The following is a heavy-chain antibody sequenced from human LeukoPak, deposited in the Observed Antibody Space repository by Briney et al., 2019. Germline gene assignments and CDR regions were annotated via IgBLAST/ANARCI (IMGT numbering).Heavy chain of an antibody. D-gene: IGHD3-22*01. CDR1: AGSFSSYY. CDR3: ARGRGYYQDY. J-gene: IGHJ4*02. CDR2: IYMSGST. Sequence: PSETQSLTCTASAGSFSSYYWNWIRQPAGKGLEWIGRIYMSGSTDYNPSLKSRVTMSVDTSKNHFSLKLRSVTAADTAMYYCARGRGYYQDYWGQGTLVTVSS. V-gene: IGHV4-4*07.